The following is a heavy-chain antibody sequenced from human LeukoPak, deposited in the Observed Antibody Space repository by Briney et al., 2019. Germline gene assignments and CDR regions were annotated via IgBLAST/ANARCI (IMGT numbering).Heavy chain of an antibody. J-gene: IGHJ4*02. CDR3: AKDFRIGYSAHFDY. CDR1: GLTFRSHA. V-gene: IGHV3-23*01. CDR2: IYENGGTT. D-gene: IGHD2-21*01. Sequence: PGGSLRLSCVGSGLTFRSHAMSWLRQAPEKGLEFVSGIYENGGTTYYADSVKGRFSISRDNSKNTLYLQMDSLRGEDTAVYYCAKDFRIGYSAHFDYWGQGALVTVSS.